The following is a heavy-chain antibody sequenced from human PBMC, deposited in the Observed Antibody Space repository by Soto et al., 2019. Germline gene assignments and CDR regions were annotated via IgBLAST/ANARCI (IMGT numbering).Heavy chain of an antibody. CDR1: GGTFNNYA. V-gene: IGHV1-69*01. D-gene: IGHD3-22*01. CDR3: ARGVHYDSSGYISPGFGYYFDY. CDR2: IIPIFGTA. J-gene: IGHJ4*02. Sequence: QVQLVQSGAEVKKPGSSVKVSCKASGGTFNNYAISWVRQAPGQGLEWMGGIIPIFGTANYAQKFQGRVTITADESTSTAYMELRSLRSEDTAVYYCARGVHYDSSGYISPGFGYYFDYWGQGTLVTVSS.